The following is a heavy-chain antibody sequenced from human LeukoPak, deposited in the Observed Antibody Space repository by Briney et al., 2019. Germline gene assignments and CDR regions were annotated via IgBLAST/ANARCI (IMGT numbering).Heavy chain of an antibody. CDR3: ARGLKVLRPIVVVTAYDY. Sequence: ASVKVSCKASGYTFTSYDINWVRQATGQGLEWMGWMNPNSGNTGYAQKFQGRATMTRNTSISTAYMELSSLRSEDTAVYYCARGLKVLRPIVVVTAYDYWGQGTLVTVSS. D-gene: IGHD2-21*02. V-gene: IGHV1-8*01. J-gene: IGHJ4*02. CDR2: MNPNSGNT. CDR1: GYTFTSYD.